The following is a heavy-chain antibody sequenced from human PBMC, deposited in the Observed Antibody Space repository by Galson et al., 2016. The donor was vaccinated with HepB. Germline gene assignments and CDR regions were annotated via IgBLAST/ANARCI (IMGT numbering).Heavy chain of an antibody. Sequence: SVKVSCKASGGTFSNFAISWLRQAPGQGLEWMGGIIPLFGATNYAQKFQGRVTITADKSTTTVYMDLSSLRSEDTAVYYCVRGGGITMVRGVTPGWFDPWGQGTLVTVSS. CDR2: IIPLFGAT. V-gene: IGHV1-69*06. D-gene: IGHD3-10*01. CDR1: GGTFSNFA. CDR3: VRGGGITMVRGVTPGWFDP. J-gene: IGHJ5*02.